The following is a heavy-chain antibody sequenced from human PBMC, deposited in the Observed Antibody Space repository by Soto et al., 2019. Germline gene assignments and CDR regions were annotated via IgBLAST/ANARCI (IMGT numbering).Heavy chain of an antibody. V-gene: IGHV1-69*04. D-gene: IGHD6-19*01. CDR2: IIPILGIA. CDR3: ARDGEIGSGWYESSTTYNWFDP. J-gene: IGHJ5*02. Sequence: ASVKVSCKASGGTFSSYTISWVRQAPGQGLEWMGRIIPILGIANYAQKFQGRVTITADKSTSTAYMELSSLRSEDTAVYYCARDGEIGSGWYESSTTYNWFDPWGQGTLVTVSS. CDR1: GGTFSSYT.